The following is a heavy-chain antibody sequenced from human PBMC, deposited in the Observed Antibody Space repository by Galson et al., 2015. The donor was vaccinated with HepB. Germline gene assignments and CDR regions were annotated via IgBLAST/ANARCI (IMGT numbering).Heavy chain of an antibody. CDR3: ARSAGYCSSTSCYAVGWYFDL. CDR1: GYTFTSYG. V-gene: IGHV1-18*01. Sequence: SVKVSCKASGYTFTSYGISWVRQAPGQGLERMGWISAYNGNTNYAQKLQGRVTMTTDTSTSTAYMELRSLRSDDTAVYYCARSAGYCSSTSCYAVGWYFDLWGRGTLVTVSS. D-gene: IGHD2-2*01. J-gene: IGHJ2*01. CDR2: ISAYNGNT.